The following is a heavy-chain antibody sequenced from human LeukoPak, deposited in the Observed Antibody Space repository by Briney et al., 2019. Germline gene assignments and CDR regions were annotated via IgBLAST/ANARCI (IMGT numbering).Heavy chain of an antibody. D-gene: IGHD6-19*01. CDR1: GFTFSSYA. CDR3: AKFGLAYSSGYDY. CDR2: ISGSGGST. Sequence: GSLRLSCAASGFTFSSYAMSWVRQAPGKGLEWVSAISGSGGSTYYADSVKGRFTISRDNSKNTLCLQMDSLRAEDTAVYYCAKFGLAYSSGYDYWGQGTLVTVSS. J-gene: IGHJ4*02. V-gene: IGHV3-23*01.